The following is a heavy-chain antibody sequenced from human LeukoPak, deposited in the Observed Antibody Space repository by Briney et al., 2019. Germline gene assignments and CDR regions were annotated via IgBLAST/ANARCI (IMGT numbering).Heavy chain of an antibody. J-gene: IGHJ4*02. Sequence: ASVKVSCKVSGYTLTELSMHWVRQAPGEGLEWMGGFDPEDGETIYAQKFQGRVTMTEDTSIDTAYMELSSLRSEDTAVYYCATPNPLWFGELVYPFDYWGQGTLVTVSS. V-gene: IGHV1-24*01. CDR3: ATPNPLWFGELVYPFDY. D-gene: IGHD3-10*01. CDR2: FDPEDGET. CDR1: GYTLTELS.